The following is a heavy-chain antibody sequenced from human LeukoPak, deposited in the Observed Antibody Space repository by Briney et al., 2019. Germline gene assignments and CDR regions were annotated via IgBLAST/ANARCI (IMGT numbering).Heavy chain of an antibody. V-gene: IGHV3-23*01. J-gene: IGHJ4*02. CDR1: GFTFSSYA. D-gene: IGHD6-19*01. CDR3: AKDGYSSGWSYYFDY. CDR2: ISGSGGST. Sequence: PGGSLRLSCAASGFTFSSYAMSWVRQAPGEVLEWVSAISGSGGSTYYADSVKCPFTISRDNSKNTMYLQMNSLRAEDTAVYYCAKDGYSSGWSYYFDYWGQGTLVTVSS.